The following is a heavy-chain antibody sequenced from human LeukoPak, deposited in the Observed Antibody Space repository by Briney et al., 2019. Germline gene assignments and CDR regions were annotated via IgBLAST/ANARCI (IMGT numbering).Heavy chain of an antibody. CDR2: INPTSGGT. D-gene: IGHD3-16*01. J-gene: IGHJ5*02. CDR1: GYTFTGYY. V-gene: IGHV1-2*06. Sequence: ASVKVSCNASGYTFTGYYMRWVRQAPGPGLEWMGRINPTSGGTNYAQKFQGRVTMTRDTSISTAYMELSRLRSDDTAVYYCARDHGSLSRTWGQGTLVTVSS. CDR3: ARDHGSLSRT.